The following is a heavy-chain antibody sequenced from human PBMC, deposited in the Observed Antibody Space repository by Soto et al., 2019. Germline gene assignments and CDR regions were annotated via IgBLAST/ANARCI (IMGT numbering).Heavy chain of an antibody. D-gene: IGHD1-1*01. V-gene: IGHV3-23*01. CDR2: INGDGSHT. J-gene: IGHJ4*02. CDR1: GFTFSAYA. Sequence: PGGSLRLSCAVSGFTFSAYAMTWVRQGPGKGLEWVSTINGDGSHTYYADSVKGRFTISRDNSKNTLYLQINSLRAEDTAVYYCANPIPKTGTTFGFWGQGTLVTVSS. CDR3: ANPIPKTGTTFGF.